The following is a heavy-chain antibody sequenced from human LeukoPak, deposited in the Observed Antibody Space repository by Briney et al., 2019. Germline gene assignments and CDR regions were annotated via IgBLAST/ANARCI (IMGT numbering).Heavy chain of an antibody. CDR2: IIPIFGTA. CDR3: ASGRHSYGPHPFDY. J-gene: IGHJ4*02. V-gene: IGHV1-69*13. D-gene: IGHD5-18*01. CDR1: GGTFSSYA. Sequence: GASVKVSCKASGGTFSSYAISWVRQAPGQGLEWMGGIIPIFGTANYAQKFQGRVTITADESTSTAYMELSSLRSEDTAVYYCASGRHSYGPHPFDYWGQGTLVTVSS.